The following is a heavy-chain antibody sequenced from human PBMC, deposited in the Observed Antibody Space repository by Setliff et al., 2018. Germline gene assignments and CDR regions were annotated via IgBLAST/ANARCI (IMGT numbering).Heavy chain of an antibody. CDR3: VGSGYYIAEDAFDI. V-gene: IGHV4-34*01. Sequence: SETLSLPCAVYGGSFSGYYWSWIRQPPGKGLEWIGEINHSGSTNYNPSLKSRVTISVDTSKNQFSLKLSSVTAADTAVYYCVGSGYYIAEDAFDIWGQGTMVTVSS. CDR2: INHSGST. CDR1: GGSFSGYY. D-gene: IGHD3-3*01. J-gene: IGHJ3*02.